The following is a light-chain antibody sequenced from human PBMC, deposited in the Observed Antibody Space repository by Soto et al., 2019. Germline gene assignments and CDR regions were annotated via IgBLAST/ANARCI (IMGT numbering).Light chain of an antibody. CDR3: QQANSFPLT. Sequence: DIQMTQSPSSVSASVGDRVTITCRASQGVNTWLAGYQKKPGKAPELLVYEESSLHSGVPSRFRGSGSGTDFTLTISSLQPEDFATYYCQQANSFPLTFGGGTKVEVQ. CDR1: QGVNTW. V-gene: IGKV1-12*01. J-gene: IGKJ4*01. CDR2: EES.